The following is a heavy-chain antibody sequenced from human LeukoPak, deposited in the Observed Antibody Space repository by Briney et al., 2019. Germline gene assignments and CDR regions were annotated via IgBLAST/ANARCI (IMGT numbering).Heavy chain of an antibody. Sequence: ASETLSLTCTVSGGSISSGGYYWSWIRQHPGKGLEWIGSIYYSGSTYYNPSLKSRVTISVDTSKNQFSLKLSSVTAADTAVYYCARRSSIAAAFEYFQHWGQGTLVTVSS. CDR3: ARRSSIAAAFEYFQH. J-gene: IGHJ1*01. CDR1: GGSISSGGYY. CDR2: IYYSGST. V-gene: IGHV4-39*01. D-gene: IGHD6-13*01.